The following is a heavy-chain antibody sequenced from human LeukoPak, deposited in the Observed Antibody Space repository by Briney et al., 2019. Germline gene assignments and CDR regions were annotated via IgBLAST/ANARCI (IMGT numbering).Heavy chain of an antibody. CDR3: ARWPVPYYYGSGKAGAFDI. V-gene: IGHV3-21*01. CDR2: ISSSSSYI. D-gene: IGHD3-10*01. Sequence: PGGSLRLSCAASGFTFSSYSMDWVRQAPGKGLEWVSSISSSSSYIYYADSVKGRFTISRDNAKNSLYLQMNSLRAEDTAVYYCARWPVPYYYGSGKAGAFDIWGQGTMVIVSS. CDR1: GFTFSSYS. J-gene: IGHJ3*02.